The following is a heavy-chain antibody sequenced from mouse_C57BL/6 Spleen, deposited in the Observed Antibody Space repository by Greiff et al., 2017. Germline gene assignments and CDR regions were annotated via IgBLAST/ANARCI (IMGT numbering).Heavy chain of an antibody. Sequence: QVQLQQPGAELVRPGSSVKLSCKASGYTFTSYWMHWVKQRPIQGLEWIGNIDPSDSETHYNQKFKDKATLTVDKSSSTAYMQLSSLTSEDSAVYYCARDYGSRRVYFDVWGTGTTVTVSS. CDR1: GYTFTSYW. CDR2: IDPSDSET. D-gene: IGHD1-1*01. J-gene: IGHJ1*03. CDR3: ARDYGSRRVYFDV. V-gene: IGHV1-52*01.